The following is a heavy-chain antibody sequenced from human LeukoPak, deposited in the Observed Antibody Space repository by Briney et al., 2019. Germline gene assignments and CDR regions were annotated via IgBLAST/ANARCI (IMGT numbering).Heavy chain of an antibody. CDR1: GGSISSGGYY. CDR3: ARRGSPSNWFDP. J-gene: IGHJ5*02. Sequence: KPSETLSLTCTVSGGSISSGGYYWSWIRQPPGKGLEWIGSIYYSGSPYYNPSLKSRVTISVDTSKNQFSLKLSSVTAADTAVYYCARRGSPSNWFDPWGQGTLVTVSS. V-gene: IGHV4-39*01. D-gene: IGHD3-16*01. CDR2: IYYSGSP.